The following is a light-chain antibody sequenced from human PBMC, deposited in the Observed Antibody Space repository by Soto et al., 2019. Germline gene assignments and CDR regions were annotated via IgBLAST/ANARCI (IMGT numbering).Light chain of an antibody. CDR3: QQSYTMPLT. J-gene: IGKJ4*01. V-gene: IGKV1-39*01. CDR2: SAS. CDR1: QRISSY. Sequence: EIQMTQSPSSLSAFVGDSVTITCRASQRISSYLNWYQQKPGKAPKLLIYSASNLQTGVPSRFSGSGSGTDFTLSISSLQLEDLATYFCQQSYTMPLTFGGGTKVDIK.